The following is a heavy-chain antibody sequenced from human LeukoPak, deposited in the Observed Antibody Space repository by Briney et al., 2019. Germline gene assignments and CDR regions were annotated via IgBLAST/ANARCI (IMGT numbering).Heavy chain of an antibody. D-gene: IGHD3-9*01. CDR1: GYTFTSYG. CDR3: ARGGRYFDWLFPNFDY. CDR2: ISACNGNT. J-gene: IGHJ4*02. V-gene: IGHV1-18*01. Sequence: GASVKVSCKASGYTFTSYGISWVRQAPGQGLEWMGWISACNGNTNYAQKLQGRVTMTTDTSTSTAYMELRSLRSDDTAVYYCARGGRYFDWLFPNFDYWGQGTLVTVSS.